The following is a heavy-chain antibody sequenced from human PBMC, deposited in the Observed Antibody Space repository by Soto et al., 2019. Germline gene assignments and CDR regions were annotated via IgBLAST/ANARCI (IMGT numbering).Heavy chain of an antibody. V-gene: IGHV4-30-4*01. CDR2: IYYSGST. CDR1: GGSISSGDYY. Sequence: SETLSLTCTVSGGSISSGDYYWSWIRQPPGKGLEWIGYIYYSGSTYYNPSLKSRVTISVDTSKNQFSLKLGSVTAADTAVYYCARGGTMELPYYYGMDVWGQGTTVTVSS. CDR3: ARGGTMELPYYYGMDV. J-gene: IGHJ6*02. D-gene: IGHD3-10*01.